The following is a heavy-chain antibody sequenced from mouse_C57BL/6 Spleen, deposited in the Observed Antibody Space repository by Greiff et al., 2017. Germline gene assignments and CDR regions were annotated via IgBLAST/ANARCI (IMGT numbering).Heavy chain of an antibody. CDR3: VTTEWSSYWYFDV. Sequence: EVQLQQSGPELVKPGASVKISCKASGYTFTDYYMNWVKQSHGKSLEWIGDINPNNGGTSYNQKFKGKATLTVDKSSSTAYMELRSLTSEDSAVYYCVTTEWSSYWYFDVWGTGTTVTVSS. CDR2: INPNNGGT. D-gene: IGHD1-1*01. V-gene: IGHV1-26*01. J-gene: IGHJ1*03. CDR1: GYTFTDYY.